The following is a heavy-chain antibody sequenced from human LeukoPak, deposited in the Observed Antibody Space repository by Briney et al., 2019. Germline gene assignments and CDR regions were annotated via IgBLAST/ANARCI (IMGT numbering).Heavy chain of an antibody. CDR1: GFTFSSYG. CDR2: IRYDGSNK. Sequence: GGSLRLSCAASGFTFSSYGMHWVRQAPGEGLEWVAFIRYDGSNKYYADSVKGRFTISRDNSKNTLYLQMNSLRAEDTAVYYCAKPGYCSGGSCRYYFDYWGQGTLVTVSS. J-gene: IGHJ4*02. V-gene: IGHV3-30*02. CDR3: AKPGYCSGGSCRYYFDY. D-gene: IGHD2-15*01.